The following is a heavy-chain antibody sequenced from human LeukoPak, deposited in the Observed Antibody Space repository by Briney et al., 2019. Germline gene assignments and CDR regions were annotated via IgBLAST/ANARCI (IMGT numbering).Heavy chain of an antibody. CDR3: AGLLSDKRGFGY. V-gene: IGHV4-39*01. CDR1: GGAISTNGYY. Sequence: PSETLSLTSTVSGGAISTNGYYWGWIRQPPGKGLEWIGSLYHLGSTYYNASLKSRVTMSVDTSQNQFSLRLISVTAADTAVYYCAGLLSDKRGFGYWGQGTLVTVSS. CDR2: LYHLGST. D-gene: IGHD2/OR15-2a*01. J-gene: IGHJ4*02.